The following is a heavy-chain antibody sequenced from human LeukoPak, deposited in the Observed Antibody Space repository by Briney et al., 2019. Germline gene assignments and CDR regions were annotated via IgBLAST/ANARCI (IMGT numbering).Heavy chain of an antibody. CDR2: IWYDGSNK. J-gene: IGHJ5*02. CDR3: ARDRSITYYYDSSGYYYWFDP. D-gene: IGHD3-22*01. Sequence: GVSLRLSCAASGFTFSSYGMHWVRQAPGKGLEWVAVIWYDGSNKYYADSVKGRFTISRDNSKNTLYLQMNSLRAEDTAVYYCARDRSITYYYDSSGYYYWFDPWGQGTLVTVSS. V-gene: IGHV3-33*08. CDR1: GFTFSSYG.